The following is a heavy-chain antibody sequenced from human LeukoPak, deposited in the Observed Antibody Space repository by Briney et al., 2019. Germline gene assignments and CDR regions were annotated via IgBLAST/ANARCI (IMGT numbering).Heavy chain of an antibody. J-gene: IGHJ3*02. D-gene: IGHD3-22*01. CDR2: IYYSGST. CDR3: ARAGGYDSSKWLTDDAFDI. CDR1: GGSISSGGYY. Sequence: SQTLSLTCTVSGGSISSGGYYWSWIRQHPGKGLEWIGYIYYSGSTYYNPSLKSRVTISVDTSKNQFSLKLSSVTAADTAVYYCARAGGYDSSKWLTDDAFDIWGQGTMVTVSS. V-gene: IGHV4-31*03.